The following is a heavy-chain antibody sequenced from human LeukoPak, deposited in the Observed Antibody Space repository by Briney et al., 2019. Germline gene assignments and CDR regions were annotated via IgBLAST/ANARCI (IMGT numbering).Heavy chain of an antibody. J-gene: IGHJ4*02. Sequence: GSSVKISCKASGGTFSSYAISWVRQAPGQGLEWMGRIIPIFGIANYAQKFQGRATITADKSTSTAYMELSSLRSEDTAVYYCAREKAMIVVVTTYFDYWGQGTLVTVSS. D-gene: IGHD3-22*01. CDR3: AREKAMIVVVTTYFDY. V-gene: IGHV1-69*04. CDR1: GGTFSSYA. CDR2: IIPIFGIA.